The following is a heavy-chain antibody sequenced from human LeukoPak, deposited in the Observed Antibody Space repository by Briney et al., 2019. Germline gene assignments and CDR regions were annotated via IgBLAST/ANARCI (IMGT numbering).Heavy chain of an antibody. CDR1: GGSINNYY. Sequence: SETLSLTCIMSGGSINNYYWSWIRQPAGRGPEWIGRFYASGTTYYNPALNSRAAVSMDMSKNHFSLKSTSVTAADTAVYYCARSALSGFDIWGQGTMVTVSS. CDR2: FYASGTT. CDR3: ARSALSGFDI. D-gene: IGHD3-9*01. V-gene: IGHV4-4*07. J-gene: IGHJ3*02.